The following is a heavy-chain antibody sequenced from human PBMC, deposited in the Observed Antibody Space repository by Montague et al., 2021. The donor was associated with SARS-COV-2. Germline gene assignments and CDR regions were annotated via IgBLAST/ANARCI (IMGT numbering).Heavy chain of an antibody. CDR3: AHRLPAVAAFDY. CDR1: GFSLSTRTVG. D-gene: IGHD6-6*01. V-gene: IGHV2-5*02. J-gene: IGHJ4*02. Sequence: PALVKPTQTLTLTCTFSGFSLSTRTVGVGWIRQPPGKAPEWLALIYWDDDKRYSPSLKSRLTITKVTFKNQVVLTMTNMDPVDTATYYCAHRLPAVAAFDYWGQGTLVTVSS. CDR2: IYWDDDK.